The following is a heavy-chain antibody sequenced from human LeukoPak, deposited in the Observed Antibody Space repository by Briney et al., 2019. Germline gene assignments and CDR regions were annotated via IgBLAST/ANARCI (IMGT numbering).Heavy chain of an antibody. J-gene: IGHJ4*02. CDR3: ARGRGYSGCVPFDY. V-gene: IGHV3-53*01. D-gene: IGHD5-12*01. CDR1: GFIVSSNY. Sequence: GGSLRLSCAASGFIVSSNYMSWVRQAPGKGLEWVSVIYSGGSTYYAGSVKGRFSISRDYSKNTVHLQVNSLRADDTAVYYCARGRGYSGCVPFDYWGQGTLVTVSS. CDR2: IYSGGST.